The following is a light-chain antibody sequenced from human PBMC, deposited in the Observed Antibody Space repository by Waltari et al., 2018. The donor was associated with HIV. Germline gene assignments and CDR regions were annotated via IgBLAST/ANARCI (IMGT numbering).Light chain of an antibody. CDR1: SGAFDLSSL. V-gene: IGLV2-14*01. J-gene: IGLJ3*02. CDR2: EVS. Sequence: HSALTQPASVSASPGQSITIPCTGTSGAFDLSSLISWYQQRPGNFPKVIIYEVSSRPSGVSNRFSGSKSGNTASLTISGLQAEDEADYYCTSYTSNATLLFGGGTKVTVL. CDR3: TSYTSNATLL.